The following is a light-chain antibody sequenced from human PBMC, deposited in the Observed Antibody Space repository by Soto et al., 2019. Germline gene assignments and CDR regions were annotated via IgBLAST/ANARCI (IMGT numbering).Light chain of an antibody. CDR3: CSYAGSYIFV. CDR2: DVT. J-gene: IGLJ2*01. V-gene: IGLV2-11*01. CDR1: SSDIGAYNY. Sequence: QYVLTQPRSVSGSPGQSVTISCTGSSSDIGAYNYVSWYQQHPGKAPKLMIYDVTKRPSGVPDRFSGSKSGNTASLTISGLQADDEADYYCCSYAGSYIFVFGGGTKLTVL.